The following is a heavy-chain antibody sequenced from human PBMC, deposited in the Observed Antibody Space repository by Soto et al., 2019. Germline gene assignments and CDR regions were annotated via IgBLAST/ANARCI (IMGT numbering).Heavy chain of an antibody. CDR3: ARLLTLGHFDY. Sequence: EVQLVESGGGLVQPGGSLRLSCAASGFTVSSNYMSWVRQAPGKGLEWVSGMYSGGSTYYADSVKVRFTISRDNSKNTLYLQMNRMRDEDTAVYYCARLLTLGHFDYWGQGTLVTVSS. D-gene: IGHD3-16*01. J-gene: IGHJ4*02. CDR1: GFTVSSNY. V-gene: IGHV3-66*04. CDR2: MYSGGST.